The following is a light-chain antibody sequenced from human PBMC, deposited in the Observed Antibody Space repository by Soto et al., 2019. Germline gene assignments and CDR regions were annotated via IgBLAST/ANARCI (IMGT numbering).Light chain of an antibody. V-gene: IGKV4-1*01. CDR3: QQYYSTRT. J-gene: IGKJ1*01. CDR2: WAS. Sequence: DIVLTQSPDSLAVSLGERATIKCKCSQSVLYSSNNKNYLAWYQQKPGQPPKLLIYWASTRESGVPDRFSASGSGTDFTLTISSLQAEDVAVYYCQQYYSTRTFGQGTKVEIK. CDR1: QSVLYSSNNKNY.